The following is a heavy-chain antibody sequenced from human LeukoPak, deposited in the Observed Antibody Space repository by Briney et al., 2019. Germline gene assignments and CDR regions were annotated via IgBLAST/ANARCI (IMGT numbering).Heavy chain of an antibody. Sequence: SETLSLTCAVSGVSFNFYSWTWIRQSPVKGLEWIGETNPSGDTNYNPSLKSRASISVDTSKNQFSLNLRSVTVADTAVYFCARGDPTITVAWGNAFAIWGRGTMVTVSS. CDR3: ARGDPTITVAWGNAFAI. CDR1: GVSFNFYS. J-gene: IGHJ3*02. V-gene: IGHV4-34*01. D-gene: IGHD3-10*01. CDR2: TNPSGDT.